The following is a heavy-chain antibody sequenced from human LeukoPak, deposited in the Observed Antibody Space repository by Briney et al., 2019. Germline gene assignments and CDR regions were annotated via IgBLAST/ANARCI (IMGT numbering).Heavy chain of an antibody. CDR3: ARAGEYRFDY. J-gene: IGHJ4*02. D-gene: IGHD6-6*01. CDR1: GFTFINYW. Sequence: PGGSLRLSCAASGFTFINYWMYWVRQTPGKGLMWVSRMNSDGSSANYADSVKGRFTISRDNAKNTLYLEMNSLRADDTAMYYCARAGEYRFDYWGPGTLVTVSS. CDR2: MNSDGSSA. V-gene: IGHV3-74*01.